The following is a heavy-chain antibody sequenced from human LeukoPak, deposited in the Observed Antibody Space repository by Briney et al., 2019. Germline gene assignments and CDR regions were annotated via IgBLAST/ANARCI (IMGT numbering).Heavy chain of an antibody. CDR2: IYYSGST. CDR3: AREAEYPGTYYFDY. J-gene: IGHJ4*02. Sequence: SETLSLTCTVSGGSISSSSYYWGWIRQPPGKGLEWIVSIYYSGSTYYNPPLKSRVTISVDTSKNQFSLKLSSVTAADTAVYYCAREAEYPGTYYFDYWGQGTLVTVSS. D-gene: IGHD2/OR15-2a*01. CDR1: GGSISSSSYY. V-gene: IGHV4-39*07.